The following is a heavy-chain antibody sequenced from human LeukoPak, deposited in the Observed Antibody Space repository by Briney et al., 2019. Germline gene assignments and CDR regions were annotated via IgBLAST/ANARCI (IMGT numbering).Heavy chain of an antibody. J-gene: IGHJ4*02. Sequence: GRSLRLSCAASGFTFSSYAMHWVRQAPGKGLEWVAVISYDGSNKYYADSVKGRFTISRDNSKNTLYLQMNSLRAEDTAVYYCARPACSGGSCYSGDYWGQGTLVTVSS. V-gene: IGHV3-30-3*01. CDR1: GFTFSSYA. CDR2: ISYDGSNK. D-gene: IGHD2-15*01. CDR3: ARPACSGGSCYSGDY.